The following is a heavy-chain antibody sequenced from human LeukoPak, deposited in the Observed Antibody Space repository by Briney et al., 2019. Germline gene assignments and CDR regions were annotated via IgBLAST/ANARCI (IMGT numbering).Heavy chain of an antibody. D-gene: IGHD1-26*01. Sequence: GGSLRLSCAASGFTFSSYGMHWVRQAPGKGLEWVAVISYDGSNKYYADSVRGRFTISRDNSKNTLYLQMNSLRAEDTAVCYCARQGGVGSYATGSWFDPWGQGTLVTVSS. CDR1: GFTFSSYG. J-gene: IGHJ5*02. CDR2: ISYDGSNK. CDR3: ARQGGVGSYATGSWFDP. V-gene: IGHV3-30*03.